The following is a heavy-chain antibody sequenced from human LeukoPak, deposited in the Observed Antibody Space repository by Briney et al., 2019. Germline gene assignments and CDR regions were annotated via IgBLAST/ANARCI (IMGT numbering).Heavy chain of an antibody. Sequence: GGSLRLSCAASGITFRSHGMHWVRQAPGKGLEWVAVISYDGSHKYYADSVKGRFSISRDNSKNTLYLQMNSLRADDTAVYYCAKGARGDTVTSIVGLNWFDPWGQGTLVTVSS. D-gene: IGHD4-17*01. CDR3: AKGARGDTVTSIVGLNWFDP. V-gene: IGHV3-30*18. CDR1: GITFRSHG. CDR2: ISYDGSHK. J-gene: IGHJ5*02.